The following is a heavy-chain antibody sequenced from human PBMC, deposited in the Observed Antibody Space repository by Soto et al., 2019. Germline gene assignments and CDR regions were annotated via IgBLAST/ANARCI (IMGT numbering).Heavy chain of an antibody. CDR2: IYYSGST. Sequence: QVQLQESGPGLVKPSQTLSLTCTVSGGSISSVAYYWSWIRQHPGKGLEYIGYIYYSGSTYYNPSVESRVTGSLDASQDQFFLSVSSVTAADTAGYYCARGPIASGGSWAGKFDYWGQGTLVTVSS. CDR3: ARGPIASGGSWAGKFDY. D-gene: IGHD1-26*01. J-gene: IGHJ4*02. V-gene: IGHV4-31*03. CDR1: GGSISSVAYY.